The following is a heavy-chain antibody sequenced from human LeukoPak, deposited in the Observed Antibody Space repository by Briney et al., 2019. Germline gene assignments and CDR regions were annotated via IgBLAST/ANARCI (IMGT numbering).Heavy chain of an antibody. Sequence: PETLSLTCTVSGGSISSYYWSWIRQPPGKGLEWIGYIYYSGSTNYNPSLKSRVTISVDTSKNQFSLKLSSVTAADTAVYYCARGKLRFLEWLLDWFDPWGQGTLVTVSS. CDR3: ARGKLRFLEWLLDWFDP. CDR2: IYYSGST. V-gene: IGHV4-59*01. D-gene: IGHD3-3*01. CDR1: GGSISSYY. J-gene: IGHJ5*02.